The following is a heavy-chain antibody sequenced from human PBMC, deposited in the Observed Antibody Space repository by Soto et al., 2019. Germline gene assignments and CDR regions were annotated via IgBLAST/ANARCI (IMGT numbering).Heavy chain of an antibody. D-gene: IGHD5-12*01. Sequence: GGSLRLSCAASGFTFSSYAMSWVRQAPGKGLEWVSAISGSGGSTYYADSVKGRFTISRDNSKNTLYLQMNSLRAEDTAVYYCAKETRRWLQLTNAFDIWGQGTMVTVSS. V-gene: IGHV3-23*01. J-gene: IGHJ3*02. CDR1: GFTFSSYA. CDR3: AKETRRWLQLTNAFDI. CDR2: ISGSGGST.